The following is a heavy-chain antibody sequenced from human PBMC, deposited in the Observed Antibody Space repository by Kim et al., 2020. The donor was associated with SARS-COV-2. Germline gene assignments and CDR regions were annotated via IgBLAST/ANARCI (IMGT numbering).Heavy chain of an antibody. Sequence: QTFEQRVTITRDMSTSTAYMELSSLRSEDTAVYFCAASSSTPNGFFGMDVWGQGTTVTVSS. J-gene: IGHJ6*02. V-gene: IGHV1-58*01. CDR3: AASSSTPNGFFGMDV. D-gene: IGHD2-2*01.